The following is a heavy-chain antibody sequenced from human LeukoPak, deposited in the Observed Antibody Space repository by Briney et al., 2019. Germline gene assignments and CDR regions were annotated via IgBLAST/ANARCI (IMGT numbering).Heavy chain of an antibody. Sequence: ASVKVSCKASGYTFTSYGISWVRQAPGQGLEWMGWISAYNGNTNYAQKLQGRVTMTTDTSTGTAYMELRSLRSDDTAVYYCARGGGDCSSTSCYLYHFDYWGQGTLVTVSS. D-gene: IGHD2-2*01. CDR3: ARGGGDCSSTSCYLYHFDY. CDR2: ISAYNGNT. J-gene: IGHJ4*02. V-gene: IGHV1-18*01. CDR1: GYTFTSYG.